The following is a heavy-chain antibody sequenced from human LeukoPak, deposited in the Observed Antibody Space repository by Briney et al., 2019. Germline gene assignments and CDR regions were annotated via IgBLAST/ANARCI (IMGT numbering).Heavy chain of an antibody. Sequence: PGGSLRLSCAASGFTFSYYWMSWVRQAPGKGLEWVANIKQDGSERYYVDSVKGRFTISRDNDKNSLYLQMNSLRAEDTAVYYCTRDRPNTGWYEWNYYYGMDVWGQGTKVTVSS. V-gene: IGHV3-7*01. D-gene: IGHD6-19*01. CDR1: GFTFSYYW. CDR2: IKQDGSER. CDR3: TRDRPNTGWYEWNYYYGMDV. J-gene: IGHJ6*02.